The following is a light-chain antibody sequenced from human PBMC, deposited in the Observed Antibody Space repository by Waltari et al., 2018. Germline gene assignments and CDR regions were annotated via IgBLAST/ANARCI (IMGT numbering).Light chain of an antibody. V-gene: IGKV1-5*01. CDR2: DAS. J-gene: IGKJ2*01. CDR1: QSISSG. CDR3: QQYTTYPYT. Sequence: DLQMTQSPSTLSAFVGDRVTVTCRASQSISSGLAWYQQKPGKAPKLLIYDASSLQSGVPSRFSGSGSGTEFTLTISSLQPDDFATYYCQQYTTYPYTFGQGTKLEIK.